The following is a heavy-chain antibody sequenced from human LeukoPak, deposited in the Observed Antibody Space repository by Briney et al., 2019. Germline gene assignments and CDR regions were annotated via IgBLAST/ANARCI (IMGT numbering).Heavy chain of an antibody. V-gene: IGHV4-4*07. CDR2: IYTSGDT. J-gene: IGHJ3*02. Sequence: SETLSLTCTVSGGSISDNYWSWIRQPAGKGLEWIGRIYTSGDTYYNPSLKSRVTISLDKSLIQFSLDLTSVTAADPAVYYCARGGGGSYYGNGFDIWGQGTTVTVSS. D-gene: IGHD1-26*01. CDR3: ARGGGGSYYGNGFDI. CDR1: GGSISDNY.